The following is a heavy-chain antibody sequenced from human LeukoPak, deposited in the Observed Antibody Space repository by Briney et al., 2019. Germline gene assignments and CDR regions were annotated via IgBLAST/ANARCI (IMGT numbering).Heavy chain of an antibody. CDR1: GGSIGSYY. CDR2: IYYSGST. V-gene: IGHV4-59*01. J-gene: IGHJ4*02. D-gene: IGHD3-22*01. CDR3: ARLIYDSSGYYYSGRYFDY. Sequence: SETLSLTCTVSGGSIGSYYWSWIRQPPGKGLEWIGYIYYSGSTNYNPSLKSRVTISVDTSKNQFSLKLSSVTAADTAVYYCARLIYDSSGYYYSGRYFDYWGQGTLVIVSS.